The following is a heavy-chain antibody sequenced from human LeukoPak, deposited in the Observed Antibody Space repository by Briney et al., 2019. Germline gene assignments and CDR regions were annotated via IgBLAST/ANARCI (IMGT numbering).Heavy chain of an antibody. Sequence: ASVKVSCKASGYTFTSYYMHWVRQAPGQGLEWMGIINPSGGSTSYAQKFQGRVTMTRDMSTSTDYMELSSLRSEDTAVYYCARDNSVEDTAWWFDPWGQGTLVTVAS. CDR3: ARDNSVEDTAWWFDP. CDR2: INPSGGST. V-gene: IGHV1-46*01. D-gene: IGHD4-23*01. J-gene: IGHJ5*02. CDR1: GYTFTSYY.